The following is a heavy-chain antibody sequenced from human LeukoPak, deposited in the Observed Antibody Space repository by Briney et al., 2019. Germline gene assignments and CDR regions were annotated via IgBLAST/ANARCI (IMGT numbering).Heavy chain of an antibody. CDR1: GFTFRSYW. CDR3: ARDVDFDS. Sequence: GRSLRLSCAASGFTFRSYWMHWVRQGPGKGLMWVSRINSDATSTTYADSVKGRFTISRDNAKNTLYLQMDSLTAEDSGVYYCARDVDFDSWGQGTLVTVSS. J-gene: IGHJ4*02. V-gene: IGHV3-74*01. CDR2: INSDATST.